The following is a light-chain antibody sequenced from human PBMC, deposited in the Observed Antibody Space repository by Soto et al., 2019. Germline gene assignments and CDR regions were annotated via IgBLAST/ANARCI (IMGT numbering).Light chain of an antibody. J-gene: IGLJ1*01. CDR2: EVS. V-gene: IGLV2-14*01. CDR3: SSYTSTNTQV. Sequence: ALTQPASVSGSPGQSITISCTGTSSDVGAYKYVSWYQQHPGKAPKLMIYEVSNRPSGVSNRFSGSKSGNTASVTISGLQAEDEADYYCSSYTSTNTQVFGTGTKVTVL. CDR1: SSDVGAYKY.